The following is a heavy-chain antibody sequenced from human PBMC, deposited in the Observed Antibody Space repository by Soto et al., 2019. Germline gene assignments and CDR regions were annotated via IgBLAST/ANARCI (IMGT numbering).Heavy chain of an antibody. CDR3: ARLTMVRGDYDY. CDR2: IYYSGST. V-gene: IGHV4-59*08. Sequence: SETLSLTCTVSGGSISSYYWSWIRQPPGKGLEWIGYIYYSGSTNYNPSLKSRVTISVDTSKNQFSLKLSSVTAADTSVYYCARLTMVRGDYDYWGQGALVTVSS. J-gene: IGHJ4*02. D-gene: IGHD3-10*01. CDR1: GGSISSYY.